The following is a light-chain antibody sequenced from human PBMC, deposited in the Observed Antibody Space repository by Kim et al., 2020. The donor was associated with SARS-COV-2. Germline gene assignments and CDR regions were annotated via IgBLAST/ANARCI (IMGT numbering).Light chain of an antibody. J-gene: IGKJ2*01. Sequence: ASVGDRVTITCQARQSIRNYLNWYQQKAEKAPKLLIYAASELQSRVPSRFSGSGSGTHFTLTISSLQPEDFATYFCQHSYDIPPYTFGQWTKLEI. CDR3: QHSYDIPPYT. CDR2: AAS. V-gene: IGKV1-39*01. CDR1: QSIRNY.